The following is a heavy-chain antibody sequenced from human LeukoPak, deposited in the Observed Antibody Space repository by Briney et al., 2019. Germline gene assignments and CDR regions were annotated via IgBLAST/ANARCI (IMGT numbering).Heavy chain of an antibody. V-gene: IGHV3-7*02. CDR1: GFTFSSHW. CDR3: ARRGITISGVLVYHYSGLDV. CDR2: IKDDGSEK. D-gene: IGHD3-3*01. J-gene: IGHJ6*02. Sequence: GGSLRLYCAGSGFTFSSHWMNWVRQAPGKGLEWVASIKDDGSEKHFLDSVNGRFAISRDNAKNSLYLQMSSLRAEDTAVYYCARRGITISGVLVYHYSGLDVWGQGTTVTVSS.